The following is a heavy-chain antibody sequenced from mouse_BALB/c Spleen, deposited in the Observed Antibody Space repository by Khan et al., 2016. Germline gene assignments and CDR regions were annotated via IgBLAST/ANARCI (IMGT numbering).Heavy chain of an antibody. CDR2: IDPANGNT. CDR3: VIYPVAY. V-gene: IGHV14-3*02. D-gene: IGHD2-1*01. J-gene: IGHJ3*01. Sequence: VQLKQSGAELVKPGASVKLSCTASGFNIKDTYMHWVKQRPEQGLEWIGRIDPANGNTKYDPKFQGKATITADTSSNTAYLQLSSLTSEDTAVYYCVIYPVAYWGQGTLVTVSA. CDR1: GFNIKDTY.